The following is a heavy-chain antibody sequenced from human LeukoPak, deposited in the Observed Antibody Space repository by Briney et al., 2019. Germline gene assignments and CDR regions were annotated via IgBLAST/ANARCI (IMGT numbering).Heavy chain of an antibody. V-gene: IGHV1-2*02. CDR3: ARELGRNAFDI. D-gene: IGHD7-27*01. CDR1: GYTFTDNH. Sequence: ASVKVSCKASGYTFTDNHMYWIRPAPGQGPECMGWINPNSGGTNYAQKFQGRITMTRYTSISTAYMELSRLTSDDTAIYFCARELGRNAFDIWGQGTMVTVSP. CDR2: INPNSGGT. J-gene: IGHJ3*02.